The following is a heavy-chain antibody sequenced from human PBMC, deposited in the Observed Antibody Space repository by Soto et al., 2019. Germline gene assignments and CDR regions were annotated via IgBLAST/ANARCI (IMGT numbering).Heavy chain of an antibody. CDR1: GGTFSSYA. D-gene: IGHD5-18*01. CDR3: ARERRGSYGYYYGMDV. V-gene: IGHV1-69*13. Sequence: SVKVSCKASGGTFSSYAISWVRQAPGQGLEWMGGIIPIFGTANYAQKSQGRVTITADESTSTAYMELSSLRSEDTAVYYCARERRGSYGYYYGMDVWGQGTTVTVSS. J-gene: IGHJ6*02. CDR2: IIPIFGTA.